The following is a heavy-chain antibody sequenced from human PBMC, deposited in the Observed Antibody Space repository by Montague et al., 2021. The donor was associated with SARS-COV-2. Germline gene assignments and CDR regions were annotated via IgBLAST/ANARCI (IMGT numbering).Heavy chain of an antibody. CDR3: ARGAAVAGIDY. J-gene: IGHJ4*02. D-gene: IGHD6-19*01. CDR1: GGSFSGYY. CDR2: INHSGST. Sequence: SETLSLTCAVYGGSFSGYYWSWIRQPPGKVLEWTGEINHSGSTNYNKSLKSRVTTSVDTSKNPFSLKLSSVTAAGTAVYYCARGAAVAGIDYWGQGTLVTVSS. V-gene: IGHV4-34*01.